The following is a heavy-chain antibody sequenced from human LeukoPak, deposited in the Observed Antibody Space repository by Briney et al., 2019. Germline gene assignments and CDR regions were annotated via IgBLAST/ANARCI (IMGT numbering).Heavy chain of an antibody. D-gene: IGHD3-22*01. CDR1: GYTFTSYD. V-gene: IGHV1-8*01. CDR2: MNPNSGNT. Sequence: GASVKVSRTASGYTFTSYDINWVRQATGQGLEWMGWMNPNSGNTGYAQKFQGRGTMTRNTSISTAYMELSSLRSEDTAVYYCAREYYYDSPCWFDPWGQGTLVTVSS. J-gene: IGHJ5*02. CDR3: AREYYYDSPCWFDP.